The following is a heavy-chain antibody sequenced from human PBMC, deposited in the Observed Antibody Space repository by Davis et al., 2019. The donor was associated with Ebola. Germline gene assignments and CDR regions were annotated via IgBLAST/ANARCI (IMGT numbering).Heavy chain of an antibody. Sequence: SETLSLTCTVSGGSISTGGYSWSWIRQPPGKGLEWIGSIYFTGSTYYNPSLRTRVTMSMDMSKNEFSLKLHSVTAADTAVYYCAGYDYWFDPWGQGALVTVPS. CDR2: IYFTGST. D-gene: IGHD5-12*01. CDR1: GGSISTGGYS. V-gene: IGHV4-30-2*01. CDR3: AGYDYWFDP. J-gene: IGHJ5*02.